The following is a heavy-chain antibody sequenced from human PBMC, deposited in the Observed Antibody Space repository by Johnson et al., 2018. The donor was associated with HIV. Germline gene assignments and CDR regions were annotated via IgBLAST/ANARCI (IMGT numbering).Heavy chain of an antibody. CDR1: GFTFSSYA. J-gene: IGHJ3*02. Sequence: VQLVESGGGVVQPGRSLRLSCAASGFTFSSYAMHWVRQAPGKGLEWVAVISYDGSNRFYADSVKGRFTISRDNSKNTLYLQMNSLRAEDTAVYYCTRTDDTYNYESGGYVDAFDIWGQGTMVTVSS. V-gene: IGHV3-30-3*01. D-gene: IGHD3-22*01. CDR3: TRTDDTYNYESGGYVDAFDI. CDR2: ISYDGSNR.